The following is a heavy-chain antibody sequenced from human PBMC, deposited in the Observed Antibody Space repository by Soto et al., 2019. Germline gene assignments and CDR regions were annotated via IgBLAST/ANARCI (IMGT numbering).Heavy chain of an antibody. V-gene: IGHV1-46*01. CDR3: ARGPPSYDNNWYDYFDS. CDR2: INPSGGST. CDR1: GYTLTSRY. D-gene: IGHD1-1*01. Sequence: ASVKVSCKASGYTLTSRYMHWVRQAPGQGLEWMGIINPSGGSTSYAQSFKGRVTMTRDMSTSTVYMEVSSLRSGDTAAYFCARGPPSYDNNWYDYFDSWGQGTLVTVSS. J-gene: IGHJ4*02.